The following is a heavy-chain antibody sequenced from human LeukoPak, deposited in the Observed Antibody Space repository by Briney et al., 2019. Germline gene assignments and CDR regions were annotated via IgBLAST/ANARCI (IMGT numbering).Heavy chain of an antibody. CDR3: ARSYRYCSSTSCYITFDY. V-gene: IGHV4-39*01. Sequence: SETLSLTCTVSGDSISSSRSYWGWIRQPPGKGREWIGSIYYSGSTYYNPSLKSRVTISVYASKRLCPLKLSSVTAADTAVYYCARSYRYCSSTSCYITFDYWGQGTLVTVSS. CDR2: IYYSGST. D-gene: IGHD2-2*02. CDR1: GDSISSSRSY. J-gene: IGHJ4*02.